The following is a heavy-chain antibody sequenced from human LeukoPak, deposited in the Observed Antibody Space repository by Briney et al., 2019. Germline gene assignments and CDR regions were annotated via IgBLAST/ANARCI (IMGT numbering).Heavy chain of an antibody. CDR3: ARLYCSSTSCL. Sequence: AASVKVSCKASGGTFSSYAISWVRQAPGQGLEWMGGIIPIFGTANYAQKFQGRVTITADESTSTAYMELSSLRSEDTAVYYCARLYCSSTSCLWGQRTLVTVSS. CDR1: GGTFSSYA. V-gene: IGHV1-69*13. CDR2: IIPIFGTA. J-gene: IGHJ4*02. D-gene: IGHD2-2*01.